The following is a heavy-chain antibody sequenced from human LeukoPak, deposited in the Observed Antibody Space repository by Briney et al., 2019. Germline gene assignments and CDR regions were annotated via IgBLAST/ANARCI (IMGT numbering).Heavy chain of an antibody. CDR2: IGNDGRT. V-gene: IGHV3-53*01. Sequence: HPGGSLRLSCAASGFTVSSNYMSWVRQAPGKGLECVSVIGNDGRTYYANSVKGRFTISRDNAKNSLYLQMNSLRAEDTALYYCARSRHSYDSSGFPHYWGQGTLVTVSS. D-gene: IGHD3-22*01. CDR3: ARSRHSYDSSGFPHY. J-gene: IGHJ4*02. CDR1: GFTVSSNY.